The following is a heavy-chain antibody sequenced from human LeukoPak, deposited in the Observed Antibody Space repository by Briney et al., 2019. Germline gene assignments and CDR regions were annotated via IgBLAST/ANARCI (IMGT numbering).Heavy chain of an antibody. CDR1: GFTFSTYG. Sequence: PGGSLRLSCAASGFTFSTYGIHWVRQAPGKGLEWVALIWYDGSHKYYADSVKGRFTISRDNPKNTLYLQMNSLRAEDTAVYYCARDNPPFGSFGSSWFDPWGPGTLVTVSS. CDR2: IWYDGSHK. J-gene: IGHJ5*02. V-gene: IGHV3-33*01. D-gene: IGHD5-18*01. CDR3: ARDNPPFGSFGSSWFDP.